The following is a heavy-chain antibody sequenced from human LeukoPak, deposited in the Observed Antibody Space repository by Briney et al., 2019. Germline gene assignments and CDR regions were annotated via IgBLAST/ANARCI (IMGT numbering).Heavy chain of an antibody. D-gene: IGHD7-27*01. Sequence: PSETLSLTCTVSGGSISSYYWSWTRQPPGKGLEWIGYIYYSGSTNYNPSLKSRVTISVDTSKNQFSLKLSYVTAADTAVYFCARESSWGNFDYWGQGTLVTVSS. J-gene: IGHJ4*02. CDR1: GGSISSYY. V-gene: IGHV4-59*01. CDR2: IYYSGST. CDR3: ARESSWGNFDY.